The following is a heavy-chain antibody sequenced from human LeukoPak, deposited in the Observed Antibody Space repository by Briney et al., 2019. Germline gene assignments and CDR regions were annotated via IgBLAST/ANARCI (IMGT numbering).Heavy chain of an antibody. J-gene: IGHJ6*02. CDR3: AREATYYDFWSGSYYYYGMDV. CDR1: GFTFSSYE. D-gene: IGHD3-3*01. Sequence: GGSLRLSCAASGFTFSSYEMNWVRQAPGKGLEWVSYISSSASTVYYADSVKGRFTISRDNSKNTLYLQMNSLRAEDTAVYYCAREATYYDFWSGSYYYYGMDVWGQGTTVTVSS. CDR2: ISSSASTV. V-gene: IGHV3-48*03.